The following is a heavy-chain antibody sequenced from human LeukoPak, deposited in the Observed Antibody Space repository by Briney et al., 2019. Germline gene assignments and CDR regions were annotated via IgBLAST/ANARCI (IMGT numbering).Heavy chain of an antibody. CDR1: GGSISSGSYY. V-gene: IGHV4-39*07. CDR3: ARVGRNIAVAGTLDY. J-gene: IGHJ4*02. CDR2: IYYSGST. Sequence: PSETLSLTCTVSGGSISSGSYYWGWIRQPPGKGLEWIGSIYYSGSTYYNPSLKSRVTISVDTSKNQFSLKLSSVTAADTAVYYCARVGRNIAVAGTLDYWGQGTLVTVSS. D-gene: IGHD6-19*01.